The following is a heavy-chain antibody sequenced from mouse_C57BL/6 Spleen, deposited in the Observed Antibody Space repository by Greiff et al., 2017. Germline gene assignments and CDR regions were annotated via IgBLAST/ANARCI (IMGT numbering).Heavy chain of an antibody. CDR1: GFSLTSYG. Sequence: VQGVESGPGLVQPSQSLSITCTVSGFSLTSYGVHWVRQSPGKGLEWLGVIWSGGSTDYNAAFISRLSISKDNSKSQVFFKMNSLQADDTAIYYCAREPLYDYDYAMDYWGQGTSVTVSS. CDR2: IWSGGST. J-gene: IGHJ4*01. D-gene: IGHD2-4*01. CDR3: AREPLYDYDYAMDY. V-gene: IGHV2-2*01.